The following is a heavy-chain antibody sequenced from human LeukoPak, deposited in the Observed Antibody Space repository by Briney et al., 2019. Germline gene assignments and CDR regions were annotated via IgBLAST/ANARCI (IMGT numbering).Heavy chain of an antibody. Sequence: GGSLRLSCAASGFTFSIYWMNWVRQAPGKGLEWVAKIKHDGSEEYYVDSVKGRFTTSRDNAKNSLYLQMNSLRAEDTAVYYCARDSRDYWGQGTLVTVSS. CDR2: IKHDGSEE. V-gene: IGHV3-7*01. J-gene: IGHJ4*02. CDR3: ARDSRDY. CDR1: GFTFSIYW.